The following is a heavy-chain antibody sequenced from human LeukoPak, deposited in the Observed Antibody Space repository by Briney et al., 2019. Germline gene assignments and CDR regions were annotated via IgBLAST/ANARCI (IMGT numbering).Heavy chain of an antibody. Sequence: ASVKVSCKASGYTFTGYYMHWVRQAPGQGLEGMGWINPNSGGTNYAQKFQGRVTMTRDTSISTAYMELSRLRSDDTAVYYCARGLYCSSTSCYRAHDAFDIWGQGTMVTVSS. CDR1: GYTFTGYY. CDR3: ARGLYCSSTSCYRAHDAFDI. J-gene: IGHJ3*02. V-gene: IGHV1-2*02. D-gene: IGHD2-2*02. CDR2: INPNSGGT.